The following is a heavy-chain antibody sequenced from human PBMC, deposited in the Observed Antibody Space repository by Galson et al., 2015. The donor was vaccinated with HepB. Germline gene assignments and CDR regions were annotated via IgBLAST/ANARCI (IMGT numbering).Heavy chain of an antibody. J-gene: IGHJ4*02. CDR2: INPNSGGT. V-gene: IGHV1-2*06. Sequence: SVKVSCKASGYTFTGYYMHWVRQAPGQGLEWMGRINPNSGGTNYAQKFQGRVTMTRDTSISTAYMELSRLRSDDTAVYYCAREALYYYGSGSYPGDYWGQGTLVTVSS. CDR1: GYTFTGYY. CDR3: AREALYYYGSGSYPGDY. D-gene: IGHD3-10*01.